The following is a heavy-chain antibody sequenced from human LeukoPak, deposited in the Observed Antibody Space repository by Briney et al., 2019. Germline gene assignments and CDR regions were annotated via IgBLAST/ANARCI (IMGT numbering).Heavy chain of an antibody. CDR1: GGSISSSSYY. J-gene: IGHJ3*02. CDR3: VRVTLSSGWYKDAFDI. Sequence: SGTLSLTCTVSGGSISSSSYYWGWIRQPPGKGLEWIGSIYYSGSTYYNPSLKSRVTISVDTSKNQFSLKLSSVTAADTAVYYCVRVTLSSGWYKDAFDIWGQGTMVTVSS. CDR2: IYYSGST. V-gene: IGHV4-39*07. D-gene: IGHD6-19*01.